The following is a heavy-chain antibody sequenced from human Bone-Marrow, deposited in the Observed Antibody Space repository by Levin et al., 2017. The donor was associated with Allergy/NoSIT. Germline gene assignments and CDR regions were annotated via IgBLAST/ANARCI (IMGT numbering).Heavy chain of an antibody. D-gene: IGHD1-14*01. CDR1: GFSLSTAGVG. V-gene: IGHV2-5*02. J-gene: IGHJ4*02. Sequence: SGPTLVKPTQTLTLTCTFSGFSLSTAGVGVGWIRQPPGKALEWLAVIYWDGDKRYSPSLQNRLTITKDSSRDLVVLTMTTMDPVDTATYFCAHMFNAYKTFDYWGQGTLVTVSS. CDR3: AHMFNAYKTFDY. CDR2: IYWDGDK.